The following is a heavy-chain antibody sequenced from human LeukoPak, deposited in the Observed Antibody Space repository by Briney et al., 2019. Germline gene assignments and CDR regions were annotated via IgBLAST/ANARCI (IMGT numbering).Heavy chain of an antibody. CDR1: GGTFSSYA. J-gene: IGHJ4*02. CDR3: AEKAGDGYNYKGYFDY. CDR2: IIPIFGTA. D-gene: IGHD5-24*01. Sequence: ASVKVSCKASGGTFSSYAISWVRQAPGQGLELMGRIIPIFGTANYAQKLQGRVTITTDESTSTAYMELSSLRSEDTAVYYCAEKAGDGYNYKGYFDYWCQGTLVTVSS. V-gene: IGHV1-69*05.